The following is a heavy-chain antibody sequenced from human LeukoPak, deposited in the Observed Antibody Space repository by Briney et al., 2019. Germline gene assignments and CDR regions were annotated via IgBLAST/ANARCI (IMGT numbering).Heavy chain of an antibody. D-gene: IGHD6-19*01. CDR1: GFTVDSNY. J-gene: IGHJ3*02. CDR2: ISGSGGST. Sequence: GGSLRLSCAASGFTVDSNYLSWVRQAPGKGLEWVSAISGSGGSTYYADSVKGRFTISRDNSKNTLYLQMNSLRAEDTAVYYCAKDLNIAVAGPDAFDIWGQGTMVTVSS. CDR3: AKDLNIAVAGPDAFDI. V-gene: IGHV3-23*01.